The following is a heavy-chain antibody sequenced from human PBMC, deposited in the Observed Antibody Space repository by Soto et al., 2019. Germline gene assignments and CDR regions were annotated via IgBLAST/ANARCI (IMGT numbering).Heavy chain of an antibody. V-gene: IGHV5-51*01. Sequence: GESLKISCKGSGYSFTSYWIGWVRQMPGKGLEWMGIIYPGDSDTRYSPSFQGQVTTSADKSISTAYLQWSSLKASDTAMYYCALAQGDCGGGSCYSPWFDPWGQGTLVTVSS. CDR1: GYSFTSYW. J-gene: IGHJ5*02. D-gene: IGHD2-15*01. CDR2: IYPGDSDT. CDR3: ALAQGDCGGGSCYSPWFDP.